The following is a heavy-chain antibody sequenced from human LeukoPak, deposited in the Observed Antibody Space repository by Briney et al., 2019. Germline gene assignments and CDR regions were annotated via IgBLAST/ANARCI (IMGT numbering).Heavy chain of an antibody. CDR2: IYYSGST. J-gene: IGHJ4*02. V-gene: IGHV4-59*01. D-gene: IGHD5-24*01. CDR1: GGSISSYY. Sequence: NPSETLSLTCTVSGGSISSYYWSWIRQPPGKGLEWIGCIYYSGSTNYNPSVKSRVTISVGTSKNQFSLKLTSVTAADTAVYYCARSPGGGYKNCFDYWGQGTLVTVSS. CDR3: ARSPGGGYKNCFDY.